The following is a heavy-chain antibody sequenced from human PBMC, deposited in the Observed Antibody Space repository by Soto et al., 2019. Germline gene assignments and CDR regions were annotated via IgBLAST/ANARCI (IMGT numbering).Heavy chain of an antibody. CDR3: ARATVATIRY. V-gene: IGHV4-39*07. Sequence: SETLSLTCTVSGGSISSSSYYWGWIRQPPGKGLEWIGSIYYSGSTYYNPSLKSRVTISVDTSKNQFSLKLSSVTAADTAVYYCARATVATIRYWGQGTLVTVSS. D-gene: IGHD4-17*01. CDR2: IYYSGST. J-gene: IGHJ4*02. CDR1: GGSISSSSYY.